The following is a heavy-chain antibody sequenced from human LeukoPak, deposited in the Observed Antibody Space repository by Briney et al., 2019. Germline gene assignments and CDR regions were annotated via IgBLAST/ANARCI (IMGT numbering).Heavy chain of an antibody. CDR3: AKDGRNYYDSSGYLDY. J-gene: IGHJ4*02. CDR2: INSDGNSI. Sequence: GGSLRLSCAASGFTFSSYWMHWVRQAPGKGLVWVSRINSDGNSINYADSVKGRFTISRDNAKNTLYLQMNSLRAEDTAVYYCAKDGRNYYDSSGYLDYWGQGSLVTVSS. V-gene: IGHV3-74*01. D-gene: IGHD3-22*01. CDR1: GFTFSSYW.